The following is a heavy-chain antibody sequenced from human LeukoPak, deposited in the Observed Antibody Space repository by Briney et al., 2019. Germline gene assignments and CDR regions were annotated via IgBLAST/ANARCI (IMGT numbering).Heavy chain of an antibody. D-gene: IGHD2-2*01. CDR3: ARNAVPDRPFSGMDV. CDR2: IIPIFGIA. J-gene: IGHJ6*04. Sequence: SVKVSCKASGGTFSSYAISWVRQAPGQGLEWMGRIIPIFGIANYAQKFQGRVTITADKSTSTAYMELSSLRSEDTAVYYCARNAVPDRPFSGMDVWGKGTTVTVSS. CDR1: GGTFSSYA. V-gene: IGHV1-69*04.